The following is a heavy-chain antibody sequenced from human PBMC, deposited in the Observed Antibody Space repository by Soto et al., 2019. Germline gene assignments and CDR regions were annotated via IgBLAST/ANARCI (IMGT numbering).Heavy chain of an antibody. J-gene: IGHJ4*02. CDR1: GFTLGSYE. CDR2: ISSGGRAI. Sequence: PGGSLRLSCAASGFTLGSYEMIWVRQAPGKGLEWFSYISSGGRAIYYADSVKGRFTISRDSAKNSLYLQMNSLRAEDTAVYYCERVARYNGSPVDYWGQGTLVTVSS. V-gene: IGHV3-48*03. D-gene: IGHD1-26*01. CDR3: ERVARYNGSPVDY.